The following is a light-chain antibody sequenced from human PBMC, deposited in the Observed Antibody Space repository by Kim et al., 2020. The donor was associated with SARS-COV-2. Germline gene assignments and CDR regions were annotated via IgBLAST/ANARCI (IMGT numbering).Light chain of an antibody. CDR1: PSILYTSDNKNY. J-gene: IGKJ2*01. CDR3: QQYFRPWYT. V-gene: IGKV4-1*01. CDR2: WAS. Sequence: RATISCKSSPSILYTSDNKNYLAWYQQKPGQPPKLLIYWASIRESGVPDRVSGSGAGTDFTLTISSLQAEDVAVYYCQQYFRPWYTFGQGTKLEI.